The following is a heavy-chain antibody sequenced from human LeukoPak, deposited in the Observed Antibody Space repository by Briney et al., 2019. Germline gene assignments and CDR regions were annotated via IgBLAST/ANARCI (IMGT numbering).Heavy chain of an antibody. D-gene: IGHD5-12*01. CDR1: GFNFIDYS. J-gene: IGHJ4*01. V-gene: IGHV3-48*01. CDR2: IGISSGNT. Sequence: GGSLRLSCAASGFNFIDYSMTWVRQAPGKGLGWISYIGISSGNTKYADSVKGRFTISRDKARNSLHLQMNSLRVEDTAMYYCARDHRYAFDNWGHGTLVTVSS. CDR3: ARDHRYAFDN.